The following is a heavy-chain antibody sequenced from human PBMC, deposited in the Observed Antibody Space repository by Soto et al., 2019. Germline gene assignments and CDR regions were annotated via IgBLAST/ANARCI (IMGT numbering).Heavy chain of an antibody. J-gene: IGHJ4*01. V-gene: IGHV3-21*01. CDR3: AREDGIAGETSAFDY. D-gene: IGHD1-26*01. CDR1: GFMFSTYV. Sequence: GWSLRLSCATSGFMFSTYVMNWVRQAPGKGLGWVSSINGRSNYKYYANSVRGRFTISRDNAKNSLFLQMSSLTAEDTAVYYCAREDGIAGETSAFDYWGHGTLVTVSS. CDR2: INGRSNYK.